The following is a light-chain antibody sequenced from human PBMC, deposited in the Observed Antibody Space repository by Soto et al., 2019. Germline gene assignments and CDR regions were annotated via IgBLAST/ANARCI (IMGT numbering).Light chain of an antibody. CDR1: QSVRTY. Sequence: EIVLTQSPATLSLFPGERATLSCRASQSVRTYLAWYQQKPGQAPRLLISNASDKASGIPARFSGSGSGTDFTLNISSLEAEDSEVYYCHQRSNWPRTFGGGTKVDIK. CDR2: NAS. J-gene: IGKJ4*01. CDR3: HQRSNWPRT. V-gene: IGKV3-11*01.